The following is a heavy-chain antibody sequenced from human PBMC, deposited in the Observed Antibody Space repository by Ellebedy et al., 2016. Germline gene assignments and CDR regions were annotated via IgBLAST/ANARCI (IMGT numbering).Heavy chain of an antibody. V-gene: IGHV3-23*01. CDR3: AKEVITFGGVFDY. CDR1: GGSISGYY. CDR2: ISGSGGST. J-gene: IGHJ4*02. Sequence: ETLSLTCTVSGGSISGYYWSWVRQAPGKGLEWVSAISGSGGSTYYADSVKGRFTISRDNSKNTLYLQMNSLRAEDTALYYCAKEVITFGGVFDYWGQGILVIVSS. D-gene: IGHD3-16*01.